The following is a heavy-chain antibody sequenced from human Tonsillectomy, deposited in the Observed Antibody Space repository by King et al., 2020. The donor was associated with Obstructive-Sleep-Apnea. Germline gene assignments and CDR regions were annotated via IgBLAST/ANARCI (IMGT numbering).Heavy chain of an antibody. D-gene: IGHD3-10*02. J-gene: IGHJ3*01. CDR3: ARGGANVVDL. Sequence: VQLVESGGGLAQPGGSLRLSCAASGFSFGSYWMHWVRQAPGKGLVWFSRINNDGSSTIFADSVKVRFTVSRDNTKHTVYLEMNSLRDEDTAVYSCARGGANVVDLWGKGTMVTVSS. CDR1: GFSFGSYW. V-gene: IGHV3-74*01. CDR2: INNDGSST.